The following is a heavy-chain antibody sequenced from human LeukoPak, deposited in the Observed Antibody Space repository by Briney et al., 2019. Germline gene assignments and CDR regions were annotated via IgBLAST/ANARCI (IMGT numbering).Heavy chain of an antibody. J-gene: IGHJ4*02. Sequence: GGSLSLSCAGSGFLFSTTWMHWVRQAPGKGLMWVSRMYSDGSSATYADSVKGRFTISRDNAKNTLYLQMNSLRVDDTAVYYCASSDRLDYWGQGILVTVSS. CDR3: ASSDRLDY. D-gene: IGHD1-14*01. V-gene: IGHV3-74*03. CDR2: MYSDGSSA. CDR1: GFLFSTTW.